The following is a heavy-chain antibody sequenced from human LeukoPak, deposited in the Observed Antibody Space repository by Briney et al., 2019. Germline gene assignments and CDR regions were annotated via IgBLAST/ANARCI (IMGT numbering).Heavy chain of an antibody. Sequence: VASVKVSCKASGGTFSSYAISWVRQAPGQGLEWMGRIIPILGIANYAQKFQGRVTITADKSTSTAYMELSSLRSEDTAVYYCARGRSGSYHLDYWGQGTLVTVSS. J-gene: IGHJ4*02. D-gene: IGHD1-26*01. CDR2: IIPILGIA. V-gene: IGHV1-69*04. CDR3: ARGRSGSYHLDY. CDR1: GGTFSSYA.